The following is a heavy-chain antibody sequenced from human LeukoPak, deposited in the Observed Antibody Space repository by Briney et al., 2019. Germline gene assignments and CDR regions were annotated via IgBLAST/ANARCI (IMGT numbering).Heavy chain of an antibody. CDR1: GFTFSSYG. D-gene: IGHD6-13*01. V-gene: IGHV3-30*02. CDR3: AKEPPRKVLGIAAAGDDFDY. J-gene: IGHJ4*02. CDR2: IWYDGSNK. Sequence: GGSLRLSCAASGFTFSSYGMHWVRQAPGKGLEWVAVIWYDGSNKYYADSVKGRFTISRDNSKNTLYLQMNSLRAEDTAVYYCAKEPPRKVLGIAAAGDDFDYWGQGTLVTVSS.